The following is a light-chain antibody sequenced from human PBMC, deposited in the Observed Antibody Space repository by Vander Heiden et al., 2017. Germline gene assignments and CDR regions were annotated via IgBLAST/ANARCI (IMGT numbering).Light chain of an antibody. CDR1: QSVSSN. V-gene: IGKV3-15*01. CDR2: GAS. Sequence: VMTQSPATLSVSPGERATLSCRASQSVSSNLAWYQQKPGQAPRLLIYGASTRATGIPARFSGSGSGTKFTLTISSLQSEDFAVYYCQQYNNWPPWTFGQGTKVEIK. J-gene: IGKJ1*01. CDR3: QQYNNWPPWT.